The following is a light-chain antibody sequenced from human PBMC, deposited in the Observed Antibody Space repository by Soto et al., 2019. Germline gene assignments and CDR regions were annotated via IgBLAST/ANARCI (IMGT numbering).Light chain of an antibody. Sequence: QSALTQPASVSGSPGQSITISCTGTSSDVGGYNYVSWYQQHPGKAPKLMIYEVSNRPSGVSNRFSGSKSGNTASLTISGLQAEDEADYYCSSYTSSSILEDVVFGGGTKLTVL. J-gene: IGLJ2*01. CDR1: SSDVGGYNY. V-gene: IGLV2-14*01. CDR2: EVS. CDR3: SSYTSSSILEDVV.